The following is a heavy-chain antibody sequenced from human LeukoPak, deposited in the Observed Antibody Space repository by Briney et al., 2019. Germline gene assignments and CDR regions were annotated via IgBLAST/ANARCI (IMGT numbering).Heavy chain of an antibody. D-gene: IGHD3-10*01. J-gene: IGHJ2*01. CDR2: TRNKANSYTT. V-gene: IGHV3-72*01. CDR1: GLTFSDHC. CDR3: ARESGGGVLGCFDL. Sequence: GGSLRLSCAASGLTFSDHCMDWVRQAPGKGLEWVGRTRNKANSYTTEYAASVKGRFTISRDDSKKSLYLQMNSLKTEDTAVYYCARESGGGVLGCFDLWGRGTLVSVSS.